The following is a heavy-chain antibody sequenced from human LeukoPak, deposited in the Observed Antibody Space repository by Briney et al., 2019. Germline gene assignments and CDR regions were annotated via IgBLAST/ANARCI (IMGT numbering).Heavy chain of an antibody. CDR3: AKPESIYDSSGYTFDY. V-gene: IGHV3-30*04. D-gene: IGHD3-22*01. CDR2: ISYDGSNK. CDR1: GFTFSSYA. J-gene: IGHJ4*02. Sequence: GGSLRLSCAASGFTFSSYAMHWVRQAPGKGLEWVAVISYDGSNKYYADSVKGRFTISRDNSKNTLYLQMNSLRAEDTAVYYCAKPESIYDSSGYTFDYWGQGTLVTVSS.